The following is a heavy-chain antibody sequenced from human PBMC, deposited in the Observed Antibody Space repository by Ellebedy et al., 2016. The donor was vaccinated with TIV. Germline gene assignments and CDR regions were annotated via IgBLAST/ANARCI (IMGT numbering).Heavy chain of an antibody. CDR2: IIPIRGVE. Sequence: AASVKVSCKASGGTFSTHAFNWVRQAPGQGLEWLGRIIPIRGVETFAHKFQGRFTISAERSTSTAYMELKNLRSEDTAVYYCARDLGFSPPGISSPSLNTTMVRPPIDYWGQGTLVIVSS. D-gene: IGHD3-10*01. CDR1: GGTFSTHA. J-gene: IGHJ4*02. V-gene: IGHV1-69*04. CDR3: ARDLGFSPPGISSPSLNTTMVRPPIDY.